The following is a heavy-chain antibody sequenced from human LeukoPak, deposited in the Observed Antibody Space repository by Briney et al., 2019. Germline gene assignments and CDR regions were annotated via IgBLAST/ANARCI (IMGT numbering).Heavy chain of an antibody. V-gene: IGHV4-4*09. D-gene: IGHD4-17*01. Sequence: SETLSLTCTVSGGSISSYYWSWIRQPPGKGLEWIGYIYTSGSTNYNPSLKSRVTISVDTSKNQFSLKLSSVTAADTAMYYCASIDYAWGQGTLVTVSS. CDR2: IYTSGST. J-gene: IGHJ5*02. CDR1: GGSISSYY. CDR3: ASIDYA.